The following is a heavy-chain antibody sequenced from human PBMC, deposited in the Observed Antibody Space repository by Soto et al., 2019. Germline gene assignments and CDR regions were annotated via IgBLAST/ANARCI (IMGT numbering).Heavy chain of an antibody. Sequence: GGSLRLSCAASGFTFSSYGMHWVRQAPGKGLEWVAVISYDGSNKYYADSVKGRFTISRDNSKNTLYLQMNSLRAEDTAVYYCAKGAVRGVIGVLFDYWGQGTLVTVSS. CDR1: GFTFSSYG. J-gene: IGHJ4*02. V-gene: IGHV3-30*18. CDR2: ISYDGSNK. CDR3: AKGAVRGVIGVLFDY. D-gene: IGHD3-10*01.